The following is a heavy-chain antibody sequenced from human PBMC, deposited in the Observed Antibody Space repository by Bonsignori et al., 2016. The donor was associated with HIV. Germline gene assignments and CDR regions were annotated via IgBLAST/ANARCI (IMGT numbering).Heavy chain of an antibody. CDR2: IDPSVGRP. CDR3: ARNVGGRDSDLLHFDH. D-gene: IGHD3/OR15-3a*01. J-gene: IGHJ4*02. Sequence: WVRQAPGQGLELMGWIDPSVGRPDYSPALAGRVSMWRDTSMNTIYMELRSLTSGDTAMYYCARNVGGRDSDLLHFDHWGPGVLVTVSS. V-gene: IGHV1-46*01.